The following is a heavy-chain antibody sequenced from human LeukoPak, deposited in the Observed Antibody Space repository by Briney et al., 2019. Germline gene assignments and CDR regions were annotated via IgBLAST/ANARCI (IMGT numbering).Heavy chain of an antibody. J-gene: IGHJ6*02. CDR3: ARQDVDTAISVYYYYGMDV. D-gene: IGHD5-18*01. CDR2: IKQDGSEK. CDR1: GFTFSSYW. Sequence: GGSLRLSCAASGFTFSSYWMSWVRQAPGKGLEWVANIKQDGSEKYYVDSVKGRFTISRDNAKNSLYLQMNSLRAEDTAVYYCARQDVDTAISVYYYYGMDVWGQGTTVTVTS. V-gene: IGHV3-7*01.